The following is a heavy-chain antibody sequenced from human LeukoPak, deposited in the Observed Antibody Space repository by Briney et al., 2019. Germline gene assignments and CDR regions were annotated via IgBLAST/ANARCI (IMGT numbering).Heavy chain of an antibody. D-gene: IGHD1-26*01. CDR1: GFTLRNFA. Sequence: PGGSLRLSCAASGFTLRNFAMSWVRQSPGKGLEWVSGLSHGGTRTFYAASVKGRFTISRDDSNSTLFLQMDSLRVEDTATYYCAKDIELFVSWGQGTLVIVSS. V-gene: IGHV3-23*01. CDR3: AKDIELFVS. J-gene: IGHJ4*02. CDR2: LSHGGTRT.